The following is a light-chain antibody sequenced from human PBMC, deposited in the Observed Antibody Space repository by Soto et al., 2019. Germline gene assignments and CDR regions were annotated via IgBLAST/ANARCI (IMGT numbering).Light chain of an antibody. CDR2: WAS. CDR1: QNNKNY. V-gene: IGKV4-1*01. Sequence: DIVMTQSPDSLAVSLGERATINCKSSQNNKNYLAWYQQKTGQPLKLLIDWASTRASGVPDRFSGSGSGTDFTLTISSLQAEDVGIYYCQDYYSSWTFGQGTKVEIK. CDR3: QDYYSSWT. J-gene: IGKJ1*01.